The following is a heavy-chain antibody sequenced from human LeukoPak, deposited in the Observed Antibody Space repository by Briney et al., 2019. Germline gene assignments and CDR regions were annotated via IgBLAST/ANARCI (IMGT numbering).Heavy chain of an antibody. CDR3: ATLRYSHGYET. D-gene: IGHD5-18*01. Sequence: PSETLSLTCTVSDNRSYYWSWIRQPPEKGLEWIGYVYYDGRSNYNSSLRSRVTMSLDTSKNQFSLKLSSVTAADTAVYYCATLRYSHGYETWGQGTLVTVSS. J-gene: IGHJ4*02. CDR2: VYYDGRS. V-gene: IGHV4-59*08. CDR1: DNRSYY.